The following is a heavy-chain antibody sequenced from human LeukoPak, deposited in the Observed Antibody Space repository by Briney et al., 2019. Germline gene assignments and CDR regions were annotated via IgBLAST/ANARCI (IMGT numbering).Heavy chain of an antibody. Sequence: PGGSLRLSCAASGFTFDDYAVHWVRQAPGKGLEWVSLISGDGGSTYYADSVKGRFTISRDNSKNSLYLQMNSLRTEDTALYYCAKDIGYGDYLGPDYWGQGTLVTVSS. CDR2: ISGDGGST. CDR1: GFTFDDYA. CDR3: AKDIGYGDYLGPDY. V-gene: IGHV3-43*02. D-gene: IGHD4-17*01. J-gene: IGHJ4*02.